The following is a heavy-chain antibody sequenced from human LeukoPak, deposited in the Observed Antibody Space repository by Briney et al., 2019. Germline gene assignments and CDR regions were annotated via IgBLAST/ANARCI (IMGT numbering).Heavy chain of an antibody. CDR1: GGTFSSYA. J-gene: IGHJ4*02. D-gene: IGHD6-13*01. Sequence: GASVKVSCKASGGTFSSYAISWVRQAPGQGLEWMGRIIPILGIANYAQKFQGRVTITADKSTSTAYMELSSLRSEDTAVYYCARVIPSIAAAGNFDYWGQGTLVTVSS. CDR3: ARVIPSIAAAGNFDY. V-gene: IGHV1-69*04. CDR2: IIPILGIA.